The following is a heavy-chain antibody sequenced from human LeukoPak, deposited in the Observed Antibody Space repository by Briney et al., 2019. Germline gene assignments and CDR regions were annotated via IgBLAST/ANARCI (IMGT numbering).Heavy chain of an antibody. CDR1: GYTLTELS. J-gene: IGHJ1*01. CDR2: FDPEDGET. V-gene: IGHV1-24*01. CDR3: ATEASTGSGSYREYFQH. Sequence: ASVKVSCKVSGYTLTELSMHWVRQAPGKGLEWMGGFDPEDGETIYAQKFQGRVTMTEDTSTDTAYMELSSLRSEDTAVYYCATEASTGSGSYREYFQHWGQGTLVTVSS. D-gene: IGHD3-10*01.